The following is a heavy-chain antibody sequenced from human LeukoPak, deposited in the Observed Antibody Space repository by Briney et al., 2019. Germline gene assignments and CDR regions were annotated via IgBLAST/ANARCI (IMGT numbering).Heavy chain of an antibody. CDR1: GGTFSSYA. D-gene: IGHD5-18*01. CDR3: ARDYFPGAGYCYGFFDY. CDR2: IIPIFGTA. J-gene: IGHJ4*02. V-gene: IGHV1-69*05. Sequence: SVKVSCKASGGTFSSYAISWVRQAPGQGLEWMGRIIPIFGTANYAQKFQGRVTITTDESTSTAYMELSSLRSEDTTVYYCARDYFPGAGYCYGFFDYWREGTMATVSS.